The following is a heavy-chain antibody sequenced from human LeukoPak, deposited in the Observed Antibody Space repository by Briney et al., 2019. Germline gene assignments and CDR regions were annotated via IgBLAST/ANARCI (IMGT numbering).Heavy chain of an antibody. CDR3: AREDLRYCSGGSCNNWFDP. J-gene: IGHJ5*02. CDR2: VIPIFGTA. D-gene: IGHD2-15*01. V-gene: IGHV1-69*13. CDR1: GGTFSSYA. Sequence: SVKVSCKASGGTFSSYAISWVRQAPGQGLEWMGGVIPIFGTANYAQKFQGRVTITADESTSTAYMELSSLRSEDTAVSYCAREDLRYCSGGSCNNWFDPWGQGTLVTVSS.